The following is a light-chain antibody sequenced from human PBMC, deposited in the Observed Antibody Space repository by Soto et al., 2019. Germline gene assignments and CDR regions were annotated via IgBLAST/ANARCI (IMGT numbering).Light chain of an antibody. CDR1: QSITTF. J-gene: IGKJ1*01. CDR3: QQSYSTPGT. Sequence: DIQMTQSPSSLSASVGDRVTITCRASQSITTFLNGYQQKAGKAPKLLIYAASSLQSGVPSRFSGSGSGADFALTISSLQPEDFATYYCQQSYSTPGTFGQGTRVEI. V-gene: IGKV1-39*01. CDR2: AAS.